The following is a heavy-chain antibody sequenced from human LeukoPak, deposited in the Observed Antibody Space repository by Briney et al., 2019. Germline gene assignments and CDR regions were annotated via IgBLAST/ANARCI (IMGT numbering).Heavy chain of an antibody. CDR3: ASNIWSGYYYYYMDV. CDR2: IIPIFGTA. D-gene: IGHD3-3*01. V-gene: IGHV1-69*05. J-gene: IGHJ6*03. CDR1: GGTFSSYA. Sequence: GSSVKVSCKASGGTFSSYAISWVRQAPGQGLEWMGGIIPIFGTANYAQKFQGRVTITTDESTSTAYMELSSLRSEDTAVYYCASNIWSGYYYYYMDVWGKRTTVTVSS.